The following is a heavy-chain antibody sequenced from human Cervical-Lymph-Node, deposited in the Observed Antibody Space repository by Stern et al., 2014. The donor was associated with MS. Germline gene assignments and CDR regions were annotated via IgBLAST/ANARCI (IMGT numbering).Heavy chain of an antibody. J-gene: IGHJ6*02. CDR1: GYTFTTYQ. Sequence: VQLVESGAEVKKPGASVKVSCKASGYTFTTYQIPWLRQAPGQALDWLGIINPNGGGTAYAQKFKGRVSMTRDTSTSTVYMDLSSLTSEDAGVYYCVRDREYCRSTSCYVYGMDVWGQGTAVTVSS. V-gene: IGHV1-46*01. D-gene: IGHD2-2*01. CDR2: INPNGGGT. CDR3: VRDREYCRSTSCYVYGMDV.